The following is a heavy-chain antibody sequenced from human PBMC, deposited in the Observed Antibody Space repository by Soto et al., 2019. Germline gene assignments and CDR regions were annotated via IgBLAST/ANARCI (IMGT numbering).Heavy chain of an antibody. V-gene: IGHV3-30-3*01. CDR2: ISYDGSNK. CDR3: ARVHYYDSSGYYSLFDY. D-gene: IGHD3-22*01. CDR1: GFTFSSYA. Sequence: HPGGSLRLSCAASGFTFSSYAMHWVRQAPGKGLEWVAVISYDGSNKYYADSVKGRFTISRDNSKNTLYLQMNSLRAEDTAVYYCARVHYYDSSGYYSLFDYWGQGTLVTVSS. J-gene: IGHJ4*02.